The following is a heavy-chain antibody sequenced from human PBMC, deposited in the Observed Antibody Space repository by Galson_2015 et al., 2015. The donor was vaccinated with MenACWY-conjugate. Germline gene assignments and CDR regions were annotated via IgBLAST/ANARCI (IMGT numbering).Heavy chain of an antibody. CDR3: VREFPGSGYPDY. D-gene: IGHD5-18*01. V-gene: IGHV3-30*04. CDR2: VSSNGNKI. CDR1: GFTFSNYA. J-gene: IGHJ4*02. Sequence: SLRLSCAASGFTFSNYAMHWVRQAPGKGLEWVSFVSSNGNKIYNADSVKGRFTISRDNSKDALYLQMNGLRAEDTALYYCVREFPGSGYPDYWGQGTLVTVSS.